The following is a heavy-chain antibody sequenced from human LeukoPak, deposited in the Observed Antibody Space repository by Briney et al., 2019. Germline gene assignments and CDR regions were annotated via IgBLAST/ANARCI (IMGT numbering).Heavy chain of an antibody. J-gene: IGHJ4*02. CDR3: ARGGTIFGVVIDY. V-gene: IGHV4-4*09. CDR1: GGSISSYY. Sequence: SETLSLACTVSGGSISSYYWSWIRQPPGKGLEWIGYIYTSGSTNYNPSLKSRVTISVDTSKNQFSLKLSSVTAADTAVYYCARGGTIFGVVIDYWGQGTLVTVSS. CDR2: IYTSGST. D-gene: IGHD3-3*01.